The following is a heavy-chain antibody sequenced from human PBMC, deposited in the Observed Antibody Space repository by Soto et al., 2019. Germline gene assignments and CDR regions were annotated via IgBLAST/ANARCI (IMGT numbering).Heavy chain of an antibody. CDR3: AKAPTNYGSGSYYYY. CDR1: GFTFSSYA. J-gene: IGHJ4*02. Sequence: EVPLLESGGGLVQPGGSLRLSCAASGFTFSSYAMSWVRQAPGKGLEWVSAISGSGGSTYYADSVKGRFTISRDNSKNTLDLQMNSLRAEDTAVYYCAKAPTNYGSGSYYYYWGQGTLVTVSS. CDR2: ISGSGGST. D-gene: IGHD3-10*01. V-gene: IGHV3-23*01.